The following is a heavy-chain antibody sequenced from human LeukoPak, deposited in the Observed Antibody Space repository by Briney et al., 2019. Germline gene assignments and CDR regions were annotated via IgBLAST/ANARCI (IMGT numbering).Heavy chain of an antibody. CDR1: GYTSTSYA. CDR2: INTNTGNP. CDR3: ARDRQQLVQIWFDP. J-gene: IGHJ5*02. Sequence: ASVKVSCKASGYTSTSYAMNWVRQAPGQGLEWMGWINTNTGNPTYAQGFTGRFVFSLDTSVSTAYLQISSLKAEDTAVYYCARDRQQLVQIWFDPWGQGTLVTVSS. V-gene: IGHV7-4-1*02. D-gene: IGHD6-13*01.